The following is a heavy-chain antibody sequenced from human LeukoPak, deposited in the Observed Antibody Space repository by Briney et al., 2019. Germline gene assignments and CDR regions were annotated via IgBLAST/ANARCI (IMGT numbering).Heavy chain of an antibody. Sequence: GASVKVSCKASGYTSTGYYMHWVRQAPGQGLEWMARIIPKFDLTKIAQKFEGRVTITADTSTSTVYLELSNVRSDDTAIYYCTRDQNVRGVAAGMEGWFDPWGQGTLVTVSS. J-gene: IGHJ5*02. CDR2: IIPKFDLT. CDR1: GYTSTGYY. D-gene: IGHD1-1*01. V-gene: IGHV1-2*02. CDR3: TRDQNVRGVAAGMEGWFDP.